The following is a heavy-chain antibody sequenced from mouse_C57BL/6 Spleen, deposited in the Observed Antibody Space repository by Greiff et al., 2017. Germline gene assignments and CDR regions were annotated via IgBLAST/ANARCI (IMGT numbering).Heavy chain of an antibody. CDR1: GFTFSDYG. CDR2: ISSGSSTI. V-gene: IGHV5-17*01. D-gene: IGHD2-1*01. Sequence: EVMLVESGGGLVKPGGSLKLSCAASGFTFSDYGMHWVRQAPEKGLEWVAYISSGSSTIYYADTVKGRFTISRDNAKNTLFLQMTSLRSEDTAMYYCARIGNNGGAMDYWGQGTSVTVSS. J-gene: IGHJ4*01. CDR3: ARIGNNGGAMDY.